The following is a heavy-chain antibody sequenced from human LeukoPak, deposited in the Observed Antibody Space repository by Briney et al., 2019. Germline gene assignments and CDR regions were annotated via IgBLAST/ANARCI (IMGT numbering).Heavy chain of an antibody. D-gene: IGHD2-2*01. CDR1: GFTFSSYG. V-gene: IGHV3-48*01. CDR3: AKEIGYCSSTSCPFDY. Sequence: GGSLRLSCAASGFTFSSYGMHWVRQAPGKGLEWVSYISSSSSTIYYADSVKGRFTISRDNAKNSLYLQMNSLRAEDTALYYCAKEIGYCSSTSCPFDYWGQGTLVTVSS. CDR2: ISSSSSTI. J-gene: IGHJ4*02.